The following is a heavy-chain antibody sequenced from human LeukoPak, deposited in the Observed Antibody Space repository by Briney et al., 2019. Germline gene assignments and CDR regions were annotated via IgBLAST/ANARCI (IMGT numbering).Heavy chain of an antibody. CDR3: AKQLGYCSDGSCYFPY. CDR1: GFTFSSSA. J-gene: IGHJ4*02. D-gene: IGHD2-15*01. V-gene: IGHV3-23*01. Sequence: HAGGSLRLSCAASGFTFSSSAMSWVRKAPGKGLEWVSAISNNGGYTYYADSVQGRFTISRDNSKSTLCLQMNSLRAEDTAVYYCAKQLGYCSDGSCYFPYWGQGTLVTVSS. CDR2: ISNNGGYT.